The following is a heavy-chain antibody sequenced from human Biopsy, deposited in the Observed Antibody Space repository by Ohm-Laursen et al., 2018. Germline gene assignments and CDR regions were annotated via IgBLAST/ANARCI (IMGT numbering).Heavy chain of an antibody. J-gene: IGHJ6*02. V-gene: IGHV1-69*04. CDR3: ASGDIGGIGLDV. Sequence: SVKVSCKASGDTFTTSAISWVRQVPGQGLDWMGRIIPILGTVDYGQNFQCRVTIRADTSTTFLELTSLRYDDTAVDYCASGDIGGIGLDVWGQGTTVTVSS. CDR2: IIPILGTV. D-gene: IGHD3-10*01. CDR1: GDTFTTSA.